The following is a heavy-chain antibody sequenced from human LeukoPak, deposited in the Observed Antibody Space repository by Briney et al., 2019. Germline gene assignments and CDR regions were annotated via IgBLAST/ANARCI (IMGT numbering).Heavy chain of an antibody. V-gene: IGHV3-21*01. Sequence: GGSLRLSCAASGFTFSGYSMHWVRQAPGKGLEWVSSMSTSTTYIYYADSVKGRFTISRDNAENSLYLQMNSLRAEDTAVYYCTRSAMHYYNSSGYYDFDYWGQGTLVTVSS. CDR2: MSTSTTYI. J-gene: IGHJ4*02. CDR1: GFTFSGYS. CDR3: TRSAMHYYNSSGYYDFDY. D-gene: IGHD3-22*01.